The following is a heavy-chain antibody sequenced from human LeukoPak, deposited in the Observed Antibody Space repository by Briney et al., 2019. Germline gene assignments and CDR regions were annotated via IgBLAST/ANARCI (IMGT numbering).Heavy chain of an antibody. J-gene: IGHJ4*02. CDR1: GFTFSNYA. CDR3: AKDSGTYYIGFDY. V-gene: IGHV3-23*01. Sequence: GGSLRLSCAASGFTFSNYAMTWVRQAPGKGLEWVSSMSGTGGSTNYADSAKGRFTISRDNSKNTLYLQMDSLGAEDTAVYSCAKDSGTYYIGFDYWGQGTPVTVSS. D-gene: IGHD1-26*01. CDR2: MSGTGGST.